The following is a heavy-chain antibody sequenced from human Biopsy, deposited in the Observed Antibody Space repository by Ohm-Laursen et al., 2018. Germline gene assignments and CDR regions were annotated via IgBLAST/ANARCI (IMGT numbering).Heavy chain of an antibody. CDR3: AADADGYYTEFDY. CDR1: GGPSSNYA. V-gene: IGHV1-69*04. D-gene: IGHD3-3*01. J-gene: IGHJ4*02. CDR2: IVPILGHL. Sequence: GSSVKVSCKVSGGPSSNYAFSWVRQAPGQGLEWVGRIVPILGHLNYAQRFQGRVSITADKSTTYVYMELSGLTSGDTAVYYCAADADGYYTEFDYWGPGTLVTVSS.